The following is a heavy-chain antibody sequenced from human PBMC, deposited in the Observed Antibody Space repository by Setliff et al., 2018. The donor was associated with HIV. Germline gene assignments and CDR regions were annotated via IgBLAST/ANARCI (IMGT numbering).Heavy chain of an antibody. D-gene: IGHD3-10*01. CDR1: GVSISSTSYY. CDR2: IYYSGNT. Sequence: SETLSLTCTVSGVSISSTSYYWGWIRQPPGKGLEWIGSIYYSGNTYYNPSLKSRVTMSIDTSKNQFSLKLNSVTAADTAVYYFARGAPYGSGRYRWNYWGQGTRVTVSS. J-gene: IGHJ4*02. CDR3: ARGAPYGSGRYRWNY. V-gene: IGHV4-39*07.